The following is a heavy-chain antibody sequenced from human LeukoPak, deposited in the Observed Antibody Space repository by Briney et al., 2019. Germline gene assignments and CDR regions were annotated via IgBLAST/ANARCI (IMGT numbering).Heavy chain of an antibody. J-gene: IGHJ4*01. CDR2: VYHSGTT. CDR3: ARGAALVTDKYFDY. Sequence: SETLSLTCTVSGGSVSKDYWSWIRQPPGKGLEWIGYVYHSGTTNYYPSLKSRVTILLDTSKNQFSLKLTSVTAADTAMYYCARGAALVTDKYFDYWGHGTLVTVSS. D-gene: IGHD5-18*01. CDR1: GGSVSKDY. V-gene: IGHV4-59*08.